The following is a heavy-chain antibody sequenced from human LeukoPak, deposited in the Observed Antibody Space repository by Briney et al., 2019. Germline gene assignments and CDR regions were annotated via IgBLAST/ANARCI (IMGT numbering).Heavy chain of an antibody. CDR3: ARDCSGGTCSSFWLDP. D-gene: IGHD2-15*01. CDR2: ITAYNGNT. Sequence: ASVKVSCKASGYTFRNYAITWVRQAPGQGLERMGWITAYNGNTNYAQKFKGRVTMTTDTSTATAYMELRNLESDDTAVYYCARDCSGGTCSSFWLDPRGQGTLVTVSS. J-gene: IGHJ5*02. CDR1: GYTFRNYA. V-gene: IGHV1-18*01.